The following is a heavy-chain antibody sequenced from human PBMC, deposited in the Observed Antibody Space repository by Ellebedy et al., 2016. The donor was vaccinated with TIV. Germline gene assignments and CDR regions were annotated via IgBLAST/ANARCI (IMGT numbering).Heavy chain of an antibody. J-gene: IGHJ4*02. CDR3: AKDVSSDHYYDS. CDR1: GFTFSNYA. Sequence: GESLKISCAASGFTFSNYAMSWVRQAPGKGLEWVSAISGSGGGTYYADSVKGRFTISRDNSKNTLYLQMNSLRAEDTAVYYCAKDVSSDHYYDSWGQGTLVTVSS. D-gene: IGHD5/OR15-5a*01. CDR2: ISGSGGGT. V-gene: IGHV3-23*01.